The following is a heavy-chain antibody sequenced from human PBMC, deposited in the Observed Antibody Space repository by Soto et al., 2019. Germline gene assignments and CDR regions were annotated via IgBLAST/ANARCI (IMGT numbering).Heavy chain of an antibody. CDR1: IFTVENYA. CDR3: ARTLTFGGVIGSPFDS. CDR2: ISWNSANI. D-gene: IGHD3-16*02. J-gene: IGHJ4*02. V-gene: IGHV3-9*01. Sequence: EVQLVEPGGGLVRPGRSLRLSCVASIFTVENYAMHWVRQAPGKGLEWVSGISWNSANIEYADSVKGRFTISRDNAEKSLYLQMSSLRVEDTAFYYCARTLTFGGVIGSPFDSWGQGTLVTVSS.